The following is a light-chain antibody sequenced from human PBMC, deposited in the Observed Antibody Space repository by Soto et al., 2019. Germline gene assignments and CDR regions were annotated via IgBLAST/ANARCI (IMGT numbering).Light chain of an antibody. Sequence: QPVLTQSPSASASLGASVKLTCTLSGGHSSYAIAWHQQQPEKGPRYLMKLNSDGSHSKGDGIPDRFSGSSSGAERYLIISSLQSEDEADYYCQTWGTGKEVVFGGGTKLTVL. V-gene: IGLV4-69*01. CDR1: GGHSSYA. CDR3: QTWGTGKEVV. J-gene: IGLJ2*01. CDR2: LNSDGSH.